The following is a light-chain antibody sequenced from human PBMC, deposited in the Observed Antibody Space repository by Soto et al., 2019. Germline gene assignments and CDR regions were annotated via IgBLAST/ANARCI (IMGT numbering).Light chain of an antibody. V-gene: IGKV3-11*01. Sequence: EIVLTQSPATLSLSPGERATLSCRASESVSIYLAWYQQKPGQAPRLLIYDASNRATGIPARFSGSGSGTDFTLTISSLEPEDVAFYYCQQRSDWPPITFGGGTKVEIK. CDR1: ESVSIY. J-gene: IGKJ4*01. CDR2: DAS. CDR3: QQRSDWPPIT.